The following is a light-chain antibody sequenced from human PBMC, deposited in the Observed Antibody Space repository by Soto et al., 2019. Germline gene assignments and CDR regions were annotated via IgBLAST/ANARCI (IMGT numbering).Light chain of an antibody. V-gene: IGKV3-11*01. J-gene: IGKJ1*01. CDR1: QSISSY. CDR2: GAS. Sequence: EIVLTQSPATLSLSPGERATLSCRASQSISSYLAWYQQKPGQAPRLLIYGASTRATGIPARFSGSGSGTDSTLTISSLEPEDFAIYYCQQRSNWRRTFGQGTKVDIK. CDR3: QQRSNWRRT.